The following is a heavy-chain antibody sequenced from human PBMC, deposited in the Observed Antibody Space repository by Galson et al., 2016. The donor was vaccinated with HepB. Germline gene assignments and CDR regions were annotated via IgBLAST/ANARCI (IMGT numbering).Heavy chain of an antibody. J-gene: IGHJ5*01. CDR2: IKSTTDGVTT. D-gene: IGHD6-13*01. CDR1: GFIFNNAW. V-gene: IGHV3-15*01. CDR3: TTDIHSSWYDS. Sequence: SLRLSCAASGFIFNNAWMSWVRQAPGKGLEWVGRIKSTTDGVTTDYAAPVKGRFSISRDDSKNTLYLQMNSLKTEDTAVYYCTTDIHSSWYDSWGQGTLVTVSS.